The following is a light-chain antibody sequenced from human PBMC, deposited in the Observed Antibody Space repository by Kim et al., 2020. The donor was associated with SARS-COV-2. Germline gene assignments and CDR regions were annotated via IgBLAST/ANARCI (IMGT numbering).Light chain of an antibody. V-gene: IGLV3-1*01. J-gene: IGLJ2*01. CDR1: ELGDKY. CDR3: QAWDSTTVV. CDR2: QDT. Sequence: VSPGQTASITCSGDELGDKYACWYQQKPGQSPVLVIYQDTKRPSGIPERFSGSNSGNTATLTISGTQTMDEADYYCQAWDSTTVVFGGGTQLTVL.